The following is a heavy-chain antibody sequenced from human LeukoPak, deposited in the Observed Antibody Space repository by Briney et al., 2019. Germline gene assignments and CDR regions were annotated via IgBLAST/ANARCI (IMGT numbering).Heavy chain of an antibody. Sequence: ASVKVSCKDSGYTFTGYYMLWVRQAPGQGLEWMGWINPNSGGTKYAQTFQGRVTMTRDTSISTAYMELSSLRSDDTAVYYCAVDWDSYDYYYYGMDVWGQGTTVAVSS. CDR3: AVDWDSYDYYYYGMDV. D-gene: IGHD5-18*01. CDR2: INPNSGGT. CDR1: GYTFTGYY. J-gene: IGHJ6*02. V-gene: IGHV1-2*02.